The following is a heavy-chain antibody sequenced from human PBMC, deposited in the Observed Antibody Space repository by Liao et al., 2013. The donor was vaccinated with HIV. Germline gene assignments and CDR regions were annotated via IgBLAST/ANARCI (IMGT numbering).Heavy chain of an antibody. Sequence: QVQLQQWGAGLLKPSETLSLTCGVYGGSFSGYYWSWIRQPPGKGLEWIGEINHSGSTNYNPSLKSRVSISIDRAQNQVSLRLTSVTAADTAVYFCARAGDYGDYAYFDHWGQGTLVTVSS. CDR1: GGSFSGYY. V-gene: IGHV4-34*01. CDR2: INHSGST. CDR3: ARAGDYGDYAYFDH. D-gene: IGHD4-17*01. J-gene: IGHJ4*02.